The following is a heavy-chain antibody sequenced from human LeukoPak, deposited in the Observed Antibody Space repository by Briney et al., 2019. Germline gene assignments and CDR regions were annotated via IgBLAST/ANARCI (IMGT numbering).Heavy chain of an antibody. CDR1: GYTFTGYY. Sequence: ASVKVSCKASGYTFTGYYMHWVRQAPGQGLEWMGWINPNSGGTNYAQKLQGRVTMATDTSTSTAYMELRSLRSDDTAVYYCARARTTVTTRDAFDIWGQGTMVTVSS. CDR3: ARARTTVTTRDAFDI. J-gene: IGHJ3*02. CDR2: INPNSGGT. V-gene: IGHV1-2*02. D-gene: IGHD4-17*01.